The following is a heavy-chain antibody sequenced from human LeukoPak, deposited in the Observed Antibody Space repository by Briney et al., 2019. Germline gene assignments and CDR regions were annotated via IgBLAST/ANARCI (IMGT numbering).Heavy chain of an antibody. J-gene: IGHJ5*02. CDR3: ARMSYGSGRSDITWFAP. Sequence: ASVKVSCKTSGYTFTSYEINWVRQAPGQGLEWMGWMNPNSGNTGYAQKFQDRVTITRNTSISPAYMELSSLRSEDTAVYYCARMSYGSGRSDITWFAPWGQGTLVTVSS. D-gene: IGHD3-10*01. CDR2: MNPNSGNT. V-gene: IGHV1-8*03. CDR1: GYTFTSYE.